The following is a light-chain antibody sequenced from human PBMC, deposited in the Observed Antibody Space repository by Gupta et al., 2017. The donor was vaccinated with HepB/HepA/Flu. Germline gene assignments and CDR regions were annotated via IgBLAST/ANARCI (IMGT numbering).Light chain of an antibody. Sequence: QSVLTQPPPVSGAPGQRVTISCTGSSSNIGAGYDVHWYQQLPGTAPKLLIYGNSNRPSGVPDRFSCSKSGTSASLAINXLXEEEEAXYYYQSYDSSQSGSYVFGTGTKVTVL. CDR3: QSYDSSQSGSYV. CDR1: SSNIGAGYD. V-gene: IGLV1-40*01. J-gene: IGLJ1*01. CDR2: GNS.